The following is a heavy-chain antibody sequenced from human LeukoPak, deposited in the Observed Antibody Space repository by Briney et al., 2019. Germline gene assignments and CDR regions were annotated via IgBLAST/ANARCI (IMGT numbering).Heavy chain of an antibody. CDR1: GFTLSSYG. CDR2: ISYDGSNK. CDR3: ARDQEGIAVATIDY. V-gene: IGHV3-30*03. J-gene: IGHJ4*02. Sequence: PGGSLRLSCAASGFTLSSYGMHWVRQAPGKGLEWVAVISYDGSNKYYADSVKGRFTISRDNSKNTLYLQMNSLRAEDTAVYYCARDQEGIAVATIDYWGQGTLVTVSS. D-gene: IGHD6-13*01.